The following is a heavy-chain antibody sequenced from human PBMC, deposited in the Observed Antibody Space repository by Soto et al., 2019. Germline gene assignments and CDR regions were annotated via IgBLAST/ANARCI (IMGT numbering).Heavy chain of an antibody. CDR3: ARGQEGIVATH. D-gene: IGHD5-12*01. V-gene: IGHV4-34*01. CDR1: GGSLTGYY. CDR2: VKDGGST. Sequence: QVQLQQWGAGLLKPSETLSLTCTVNGGSLTGYYWSWIRQPPGKGLEWIGEVKDGGSTNYSPSLRGRVSISGDTSKNHFSLRLNSVTAADTAVDFCARGQEGIVATHWDQGALVTVAS. J-gene: IGHJ4*02.